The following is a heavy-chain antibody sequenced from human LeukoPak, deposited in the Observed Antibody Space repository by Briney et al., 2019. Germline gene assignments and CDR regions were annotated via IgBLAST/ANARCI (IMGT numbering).Heavy chain of an antibody. Sequence: GGSLRLSCAASGFTFSSYAISWVRQAPGKGLEWVSVIYSGGSTYYADSVKGRFTISRDNSKNTLYLQMNSLRAEDTAVYYCARGPRIAAAGNYYYYGMDVWGQGTTVTVSS. D-gene: IGHD6-13*01. V-gene: IGHV3-53*01. CDR2: IYSGGST. CDR1: GFTFSSYA. J-gene: IGHJ6*02. CDR3: ARGPRIAAAGNYYYYGMDV.